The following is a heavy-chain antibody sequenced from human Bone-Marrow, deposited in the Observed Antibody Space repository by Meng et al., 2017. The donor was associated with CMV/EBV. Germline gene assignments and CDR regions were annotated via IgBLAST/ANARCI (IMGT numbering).Heavy chain of an antibody. V-gene: IGHV1-18*01. CDR2: ISAYNGNT. CDR3: ARDASPRFLEWLSYYYYYGMDV. J-gene: IGHJ6*01. CDR1: GYTFTSYG. Sequence: ASVKVSCKASGYTFTSYGISWVRQAPGQGLEWMGWISAYNGNTNYAQKLQGRVTMTTDTSTSTAYMELRSLRSDDTAVYYCARDASPRFLEWLSYYYYYGMDVWGQGPTVTVSS. D-gene: IGHD3-3*01.